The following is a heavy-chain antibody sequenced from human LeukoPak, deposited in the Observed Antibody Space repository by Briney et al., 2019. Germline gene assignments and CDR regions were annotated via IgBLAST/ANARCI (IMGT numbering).Heavy chain of an antibody. V-gene: IGHV3-9*01. CDR3: TRRAARWQFDL. CDR2: INWKTGNG. D-gene: IGHD5-24*01. J-gene: IGHJ2*01. CDR1: GFNFDDYA. Sequence: GRSLRLSCAVSGFNFDDYAMHRVRQAPGGGLEWVSGINWKTGNGIYADSVKGRFTISRDNAKNSLYLQMSSLRAEDTALYYCTRRAARWQFDLWGRGTLLTVSS.